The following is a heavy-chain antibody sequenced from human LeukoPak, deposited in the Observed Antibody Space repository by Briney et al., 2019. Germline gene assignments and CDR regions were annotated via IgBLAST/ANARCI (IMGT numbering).Heavy chain of an antibody. D-gene: IGHD3-10*01. J-gene: IGHJ4*02. Sequence: PSETLSLTCAVYGGSFSGYYWSWIRQPPGKGLEWIGEINHSGSTNYNPSLKSRVTISVDTSKNQFSPKLSSVTAADTAVYYCARTRSDYYGSGSYRPPFDYWGQGTLVTVSS. CDR1: GGSFSGYY. V-gene: IGHV4-34*01. CDR2: INHSGST. CDR3: ARTRSDYYGSGSYRPPFDY.